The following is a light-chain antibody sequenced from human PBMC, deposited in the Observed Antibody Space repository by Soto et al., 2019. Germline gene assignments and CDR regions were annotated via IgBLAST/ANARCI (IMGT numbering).Light chain of an antibody. V-gene: IGLV2-23*02. CDR3: CSYAGISTWV. Sequence: QSALTQPASVSGSPGQSITISCTGTSSDVGSYNLVSWYQQHPGKAPKLMIYEVSERPSGVSDRFSGSKSGNTASLTISGLQAEDEADYYCCSYAGISTWVFGGGTKLTVL. CDR1: SSDVGSYNL. J-gene: IGLJ3*02. CDR2: EVS.